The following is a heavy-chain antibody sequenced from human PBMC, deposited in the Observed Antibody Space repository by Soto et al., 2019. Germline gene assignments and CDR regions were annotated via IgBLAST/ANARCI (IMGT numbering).Heavy chain of an antibody. J-gene: IGHJ4*02. D-gene: IGHD2-21*01. CDR1: GGSFSSFH. CDR3: ARGPNSLGDD. CDR2: IIPLLGIT. V-gene: IGHV1-69*02. Sequence: QVQLVQSGAEVRKPGSSVKVSCKTSGGSFSSFHITWVRQAPGQGLEWMGRIIPLLGITNYAQNFQGRVTITADKSTNTAYMELNSLRYEDTAMYYWARGPNSLGDDWGQGTLITVSS.